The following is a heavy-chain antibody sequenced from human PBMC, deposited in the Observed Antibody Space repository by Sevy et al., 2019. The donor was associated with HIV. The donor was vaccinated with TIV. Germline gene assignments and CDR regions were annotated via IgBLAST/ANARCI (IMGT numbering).Heavy chain of an antibody. Sequence: LSLTCAASGFTVSSNYMSWVRQAPGKGLEWVSVIYSGGGTYSADSVKGRFTISRDNSKNTVYLQMYSLRAEDTAVYYCARGIGSFYDAFDIWGQGTMVTVSS. CDR2: IYSGGGT. CDR1: GFTVSSNY. CDR3: ARGIGSFYDAFDI. V-gene: IGHV3-53*01. D-gene: IGHD1-26*01. J-gene: IGHJ3*02.